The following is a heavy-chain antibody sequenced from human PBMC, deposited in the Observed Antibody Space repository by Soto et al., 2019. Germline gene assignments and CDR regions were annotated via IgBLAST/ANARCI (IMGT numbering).Heavy chain of an antibody. CDR2: IYYSGST. CDR1: GGSISSGGYY. J-gene: IGHJ5*02. V-gene: IGHV4-31*03. D-gene: IGHD3-3*01. CDR3: ARTFRVVPPNSFDP. Sequence: QVQLQESGPGLVKPSQTLSLTCTVSGGSISSGGYYWSWIRQHPGKGLEWIGYIYYSGSTYYNPSLTSRVTISVHPSKNQFSLKLSSVTAADTAVYYCARTFRVVPPNSFDPWGQGTLVTVSS.